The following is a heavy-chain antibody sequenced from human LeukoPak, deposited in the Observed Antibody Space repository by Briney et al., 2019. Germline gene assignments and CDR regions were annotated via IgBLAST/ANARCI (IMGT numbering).Heavy chain of an antibody. J-gene: IGHJ5*02. V-gene: IGHV3-53*01. Sequence: PGESLRLSCAASGFTVSSHSMSWVRQAPGKGLEWVSVIYTGGNTYYADSVKGRFTISRDSSKNTLYLQMNSLRAEDTAVYYCARDVRPWGQGTLVTVSS. CDR2: IYTGGNT. CDR3: ARDVRP. CDR1: GFTVSSHS.